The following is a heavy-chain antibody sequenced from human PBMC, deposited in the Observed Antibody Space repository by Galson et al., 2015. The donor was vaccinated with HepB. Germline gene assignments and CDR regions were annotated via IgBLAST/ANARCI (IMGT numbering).Heavy chain of an antibody. CDR1: GFTFSSYA. J-gene: IGHJ4*02. CDR2: ISGRGGST. Sequence: SLRLSCAASGFTFSSYAMSWVRQAPGRGLEWVSAISGRGGSTYYADPVKGRFTISRDNSKNTLYLQMNSLRAEDTAVYYCARVGIYYDSSGYYDYWGQGTLVTVSS. V-gene: IGHV3-23*01. D-gene: IGHD3-22*01. CDR3: ARVGIYYDSSGYYDY.